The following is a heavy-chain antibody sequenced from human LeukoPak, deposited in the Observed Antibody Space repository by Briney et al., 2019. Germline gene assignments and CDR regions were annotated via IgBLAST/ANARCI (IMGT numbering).Heavy chain of an antibody. CDR1: GYTFTSYY. J-gene: IGHJ4*02. V-gene: IGHV1-46*01. CDR3: ARDPPHLCSSTSCFGDY. Sequence: ASVKVSCKASGYTFTSYYMHWVRQAPGQGLEWMGIINPSGGSTSYAQKLQGRVTMTADTSTSTAYMELRSLRSDDTAVYYCARDPPHLCSSTSCFGDYWGQGTLVTVSS. CDR2: INPSGGST. D-gene: IGHD2-2*01.